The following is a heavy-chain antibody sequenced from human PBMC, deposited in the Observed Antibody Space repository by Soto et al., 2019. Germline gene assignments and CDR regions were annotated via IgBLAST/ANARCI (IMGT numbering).Heavy chain of an antibody. CDR3: AKARATYDTSGFYFRRLDS. CDR1: GFTFNTYN. V-gene: IGHV3-23*04. J-gene: IGHJ4*02. D-gene: IGHD3-22*01. CDR2: IGTGGGPT. Sequence: EVQLVESGGDLVQPGGSLRLSCAASGFTFNTYNMSWVRQAPGKGLEWVSVIGTGGGPTYYADSVKGRFTISRDNSKNTLLLQMNSLRAEDTAVYYCAKARATYDTSGFYFRRLDSWGQGTLVTVSS.